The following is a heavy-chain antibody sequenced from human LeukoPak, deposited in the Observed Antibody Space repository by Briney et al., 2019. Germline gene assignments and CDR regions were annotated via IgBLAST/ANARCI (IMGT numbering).Heavy chain of an antibody. J-gene: IGHJ4*02. CDR2: VYTSGST. V-gene: IGHV4-4*07. CDR1: GGSISNDC. D-gene: IGHD3-10*01. CDR3: ARGGTYGSGRNQHTTLDH. Sequence: SETLSLTCTVSGGSISNDCWSWIRQAAGKELEWIGRVYTSGSTNYNPSLKSRVTISLDKSKKQFSLNLNSVTAADTAVYYCARGGTYGSGRNQHTTLDHWAPGTLVTVSS.